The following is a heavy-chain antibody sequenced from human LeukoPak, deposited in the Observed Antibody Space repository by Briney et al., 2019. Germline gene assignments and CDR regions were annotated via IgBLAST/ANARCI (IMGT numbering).Heavy chain of an antibody. D-gene: IGHD5-18*01. CDR2: IYSGGST. Sequence: PGGSLRLSCAASGFTVSSSYMSWVRQAPGKGLEWVSVIYSGGSTYYADSVKGRFTISRDNPKNTLYLQMNSLRAEDTAVYYCAISGYSYGSAYFDYWGQGTLVTVSS. J-gene: IGHJ4*02. V-gene: IGHV3-53*01. CDR3: AISGYSYGSAYFDY. CDR1: GFTVSSSY.